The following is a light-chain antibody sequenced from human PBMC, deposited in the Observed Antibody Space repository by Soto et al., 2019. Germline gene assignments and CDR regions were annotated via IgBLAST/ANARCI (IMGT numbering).Light chain of an antibody. Sequence: EIVLTQSPATLSLSPGERATLSCRASQSVSSYLAWYQQKPGQAPRLXIYDASNRANGIPARFSGSGSGTEFTLTISSLQSEDFAVYYCQQYNNWPPITFGQGTRLEIK. CDR1: QSVSSY. V-gene: IGKV3-11*01. CDR3: QQYNNWPPIT. J-gene: IGKJ5*01. CDR2: DAS.